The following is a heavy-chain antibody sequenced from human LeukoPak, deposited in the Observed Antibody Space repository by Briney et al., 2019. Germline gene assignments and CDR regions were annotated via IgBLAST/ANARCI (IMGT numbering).Heavy chain of an antibody. V-gene: IGHV3-48*03. CDR2: ICSSGSTT. Sequence: GGCLRLSCAASGFTFSNYEMNWVRQAPGKGLEWASYICSSGSTTYYAESVKGRFTISRDNAKNSLYLQMNSLRAEDTAIYYCARGYCSGGSCYFDYWGQGTLVTVSS. J-gene: IGHJ4*02. CDR1: GFTFSNYE. D-gene: IGHD2-15*01. CDR3: ARGYCSGGSCYFDY.